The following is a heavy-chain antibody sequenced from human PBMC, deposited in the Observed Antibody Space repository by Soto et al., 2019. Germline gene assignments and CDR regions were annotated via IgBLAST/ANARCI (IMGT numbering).Heavy chain of an antibody. J-gene: IGHJ6*02. V-gene: IGHV6-1*01. CDR2: TYYRSKWYN. Sequence: PXQTLSLPFAISGDSVSSNSAACNLIRQSPSRGLEWLGRTYYRSKWYNDYAVSVKSRITINPDTSKNQFSLQLNSVTPEDTAVYYCARVGAQYSSSWYEGVYYYYGMDVWGQGTTVTVSS. CDR3: ARVGAQYSSSWYEGVYYYYGMDV. D-gene: IGHD6-13*01. CDR1: GDSVSSNSAA.